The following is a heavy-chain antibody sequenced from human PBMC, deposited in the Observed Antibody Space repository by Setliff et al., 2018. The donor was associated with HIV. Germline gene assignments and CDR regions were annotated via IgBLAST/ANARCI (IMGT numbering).Heavy chain of an antibody. J-gene: IGHJ4*02. D-gene: IGHD5-12*01. CDR1: GYSISSGYY. CDR2: IYHRGNT. Sequence: PSETLSLTCAVSGYSISSGYYWGWIRQPPGKGLECIGSIYHRGNTYYNPSLKSRVTISFDTSKNQFSLKLSFVTAADTAVYYCARHLKGWLQGYFWGQGTLVTVSS. V-gene: IGHV4-38-2*01. CDR3: ARHLKGWLQGYF.